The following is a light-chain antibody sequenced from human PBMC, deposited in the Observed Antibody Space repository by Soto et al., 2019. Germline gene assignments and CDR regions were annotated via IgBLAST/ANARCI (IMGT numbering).Light chain of an antibody. CDR2: EAS. J-gene: IGKJ1*01. CDR3: QQYNNWPWT. V-gene: IGKV3-20*01. CDR1: QSVSSSS. Sequence: IVLTQSPGTLSLSPGERATLSCRASQSVSSSSLAWYQQNPGQAPRLLIYEASSRATGIPDRFSGSGSGTDFTLTISRLEPEDFAVYYCQQYNNWPWTFGQGTKVDIK.